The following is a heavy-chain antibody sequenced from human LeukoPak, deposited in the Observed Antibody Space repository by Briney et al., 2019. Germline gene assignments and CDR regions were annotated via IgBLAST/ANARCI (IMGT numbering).Heavy chain of an antibody. Sequence: TASETLSLTCTVSSDSITNNHWSWIRQSPGKGLEWIGYISYTGNTNNNPSLKSRLTISLDTSKNHFSLTLTSVTAADTALYYCARHIFPEGSPFDSWGPGTLVTVSS. V-gene: IGHV4-59*08. CDR2: ISYTGNT. D-gene: IGHD3-3*02. CDR1: SDSITNNH. CDR3: ARHIFPEGSPFDS. J-gene: IGHJ4*02.